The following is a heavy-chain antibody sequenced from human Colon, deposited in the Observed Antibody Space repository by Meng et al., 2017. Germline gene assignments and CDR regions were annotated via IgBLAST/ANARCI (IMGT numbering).Heavy chain of an antibody. CDR2: IHYSGSR. CDR1: GGSVSSASYY. Sequence: QLQGAGPGLVRPSETLSLTCNVSGGSVSSASYYWSWIRQPPGKGLEWIGLIHYSGSRNYNPSLKSRVTMSVDTSKNQVSLRLTSVTAADTAVYYCARFYGSGTFEVHDYWGQGTLVTV. J-gene: IGHJ4*02. V-gene: IGHV4-61*01. CDR3: ARFYGSGTFEVHDY. D-gene: IGHD3-10*01.